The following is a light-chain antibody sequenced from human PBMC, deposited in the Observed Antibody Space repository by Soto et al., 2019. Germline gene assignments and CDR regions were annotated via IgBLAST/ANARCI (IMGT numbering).Light chain of an antibody. CDR3: QNYNGPPWT. Sequence: DIQMTQSPSSLSASVGDRVTITCRASQGISTSLVWYQQKPGTVPKLLIFAASTLQSGVPSRFSGSGSGTDFTLTISTLQPEDVATYYCQNYNGPPWTFGQGTKVEIK. CDR2: AAS. CDR1: QGISTS. J-gene: IGKJ1*01. V-gene: IGKV1-27*01.